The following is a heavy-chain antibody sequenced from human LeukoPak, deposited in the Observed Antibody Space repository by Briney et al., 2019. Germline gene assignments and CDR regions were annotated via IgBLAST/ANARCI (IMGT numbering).Heavy chain of an antibody. D-gene: IGHD2-21*02. Sequence: PGGSLKLSSAAYGFTFSRYAMSWVRQAPGQGLEWVSAISGSGGTTYYADSVKGRFTISRDNSKSTLYLQMNSLRAEDTAVYYCAKEDCGVDCSTFDYWGQGTLVPVSS. CDR3: AKEDCGVDCSTFDY. CDR1: GFTFSRYA. CDR2: ISGSGGTT. V-gene: IGHV3-23*01. J-gene: IGHJ4*02.